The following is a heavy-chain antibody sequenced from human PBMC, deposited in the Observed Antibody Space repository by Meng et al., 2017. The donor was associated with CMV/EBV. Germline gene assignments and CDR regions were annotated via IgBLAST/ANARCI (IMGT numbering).Heavy chain of an antibody. D-gene: IGHD3-10*01. V-gene: IGHV1-8*01. CDR2: MNPNSGNT. CDR1: GYTFTSYD. CDR3: ARERSESGGVIIDY. J-gene: IGHJ4*02. Sequence: ASVKVSCKASGYTFTSYDINWVRQATGQGLEWMGWMNPNSGNTGYAQRFQGRVTMTRNTSISTAYMELSSLRSEDTAVYYCARERSESGGVIIDYWGQGTLVTVSS.